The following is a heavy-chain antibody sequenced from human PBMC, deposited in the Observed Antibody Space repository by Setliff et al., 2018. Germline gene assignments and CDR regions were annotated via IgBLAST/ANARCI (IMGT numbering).Heavy chain of an antibody. CDR1: GFTFSSYW. CDR2: TKQDGSEK. D-gene: IGHD3-9*01. CDR3: ARDGLRYFDWLGAY. V-gene: IGHV3-7*01. Sequence: QPSETLSLSCAASGFTFSSYWMSWVRQAPGKGLEWVANTKQDGSEKYYVDSVKGRFTISRDNAKNSLYLQMNSLRAEDTAVYYCARDGLRYFDWLGAYWGQGTLVTVSS. J-gene: IGHJ4*02.